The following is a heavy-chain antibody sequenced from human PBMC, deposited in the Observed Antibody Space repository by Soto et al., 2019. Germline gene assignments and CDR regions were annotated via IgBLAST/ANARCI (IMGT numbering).Heavy chain of an antibody. CDR2: ISGSGGST. CDR1: GFTSSSYA. CDR3: AKESYYCSSTSCYLDY. V-gene: IGHV3-23*01. J-gene: IGHJ4*02. D-gene: IGHD2-2*01. Sequence: EVQLLESGGGLVQPGGSLRLSCAASGFTSSSYAMSWVRQAPGKGLEWVSAISGSGGSTYYADSVKGRFTIARDNSKNTLYLQMNSLRAEDTAVYYCAKESYYCSSTSCYLDYWGQGTLVTVSS.